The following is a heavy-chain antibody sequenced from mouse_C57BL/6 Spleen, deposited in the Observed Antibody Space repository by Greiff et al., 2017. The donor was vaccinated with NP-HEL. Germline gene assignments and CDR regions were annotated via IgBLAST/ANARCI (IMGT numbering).Heavy chain of an antibody. J-gene: IGHJ4*01. Sequence: VQLKESGTVLARPGASVKMSCKTSGYTFTSYWMHWVKQRPGQGLEWIGAIYPGNSDTSYNQKFKGKAKLTAVTSASTAYMELSSLTNEDSAVYYCTWDYYGSSFDYYAMDYWGQGTSVTVSS. D-gene: IGHD1-1*01. CDR1: GYTFTSYW. CDR3: TWDYYGSSFDYYAMDY. CDR2: IYPGNSDT. V-gene: IGHV1-5*01.